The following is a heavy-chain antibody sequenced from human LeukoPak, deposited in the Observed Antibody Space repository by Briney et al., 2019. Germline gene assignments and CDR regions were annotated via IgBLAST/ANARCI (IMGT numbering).Heavy chain of an antibody. D-gene: IGHD5-24*01. CDR1: GGSFSGYY. J-gene: IGHJ5*02. CDR3: ARGPPGGYNYSPRPQGFDP. V-gene: IGHV4-34*01. CDR2: INHSGST. Sequence: SETLSLTCAVYGGSFSGYYWSWIRQPPGKGLEWIGEINHSGSTNYNPSLKSRVTISVDTSKNQFSLKLSSVTAADTAVYYCARGPPGGYNYSPRPQGFDPWGQGTLVTVSS.